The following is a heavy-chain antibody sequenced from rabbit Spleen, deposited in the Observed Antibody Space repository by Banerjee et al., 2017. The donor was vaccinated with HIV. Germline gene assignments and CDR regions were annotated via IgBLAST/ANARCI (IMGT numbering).Heavy chain of an antibody. CDR2: IYVNSSAIT. V-gene: IGHV1S45*01. J-gene: IGHJ3*01. Sequence: QQQLEESGGGLVKPGASLTLTCKASGIDLSNVYWICWVRQAPGKGLEWIACIYVNSSAITYYATWAKGRFTISKTSSTTVTLQMTSLTAADTATYFCASATSRTGYNHDLWGQGTLVTVS. CDR3: ASATSRTGYNHDL. D-gene: IGHD1-1*01. CDR1: GIDLSNVYW.